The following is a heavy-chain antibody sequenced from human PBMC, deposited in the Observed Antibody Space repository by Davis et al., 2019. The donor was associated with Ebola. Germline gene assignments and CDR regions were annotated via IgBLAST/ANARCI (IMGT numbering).Heavy chain of an antibody. CDR1: GFTVSSNY. J-gene: IGHJ6*02. Sequence: PGGSLRLSCAASGFTVSSNYMSWVRQAPGKGLEWVSVIYSGGSTYYADSVKGRFTISRHNSKNTLYLQMNSLRAEDTAVYYCARGKGVHCSSTSCYSGYYGMDVWGQGTTVTVSS. CDR3: ARGKGVHCSSTSCYSGYYGMDV. V-gene: IGHV3-53*04. D-gene: IGHD2-2*01. CDR2: IYSGGST.